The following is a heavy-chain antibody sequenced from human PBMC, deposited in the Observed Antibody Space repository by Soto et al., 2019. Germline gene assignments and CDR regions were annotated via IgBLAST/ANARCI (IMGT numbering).Heavy chain of an antibody. CDR2: IYPGDSDT. CDR1: GYSFTSYW. D-gene: IGHD3-3*01. CDR3: ARQRGYDFWSGYLDV. J-gene: IGHJ6*02. Sequence: GESLKISCKGSGYSFTSYWIGWVRQMPGKGLEWMGIIYPGDSDTRYSPSFQGQVTIPADKSISTAYLQWSSLKASDTAMYYCARQRGYDFWSGYLDVWGQGTTVTVSS. V-gene: IGHV5-51*01.